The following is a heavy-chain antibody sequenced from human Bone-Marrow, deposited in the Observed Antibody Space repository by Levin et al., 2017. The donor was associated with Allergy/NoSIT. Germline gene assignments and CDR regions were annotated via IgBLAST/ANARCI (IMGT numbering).Heavy chain of an antibody. CDR2: IHYTGNT. D-gene: IGHD4-17*01. Sequence: PSETLSLTCTLSGGSISSGDFYWGWIRQPPGKGLEWIGYIHYTGNTYYNPSLTSRATISVDTSKNQFSLRLASVTAADTAVYYCARDQEHDYGVYGCFDFWGQGALVTVSS. J-gene: IGHJ4*02. CDR1: GGSISSGDFY. CDR3: ARDQEHDYGVYGCFDF. V-gene: IGHV4-30-4*01.